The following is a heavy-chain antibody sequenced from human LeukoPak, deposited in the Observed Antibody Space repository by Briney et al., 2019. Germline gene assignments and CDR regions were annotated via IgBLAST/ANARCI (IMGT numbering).Heavy chain of an antibody. D-gene: IGHD3-22*01. J-gene: IGHJ5*02. Sequence: GGSLRLSCAASGFTFSSYAMHWVRQAPGKGLEWVAVISYDGSNKYYADSVKGRFTISRDNSKNTLYLQMNSLRAEDTAVYYCARQITMIVVVRETNWFDPWGQGTLVTVSS. CDR3: ARQITMIVVVRETNWFDP. CDR2: ISYDGSNK. CDR1: GFTFSSYA. V-gene: IGHV3-30-3*01.